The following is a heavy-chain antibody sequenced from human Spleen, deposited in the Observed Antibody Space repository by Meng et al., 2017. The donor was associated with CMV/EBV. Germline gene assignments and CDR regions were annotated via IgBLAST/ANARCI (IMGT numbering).Heavy chain of an antibody. CDR3: ARGGYSYGPDFDY. CDR2: INHSGST. CDR1: GGSFIGYY. D-gene: IGHD5-18*01. J-gene: IGHJ4*02. V-gene: IGHV4-34*01. Sequence: LTLWGGGLLKPPETLSLTCAVYGGSFIGYYWSWFRQPPGKGLEWIGEINHSGSTNYNPSLKSRVTISVDTSKNQFSLKLSSVTAADTAVYYCARGGYSYGPDFDYWGQGTLVTVSS.